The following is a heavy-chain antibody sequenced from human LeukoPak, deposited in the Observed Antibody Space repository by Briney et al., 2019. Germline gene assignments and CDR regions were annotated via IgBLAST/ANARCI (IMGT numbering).Heavy chain of an antibody. V-gene: IGHV1-69*04. J-gene: IGHJ4*02. Sequence: SVKVSCKASGGTFSSYAISWVRQAPGQGLEWMGRIIPILGIANYAQKFQGRVTITADKSTSTAYMELSSLRSEDTAVYYCARSSGSYHYDYWGQGTLVTVSS. D-gene: IGHD1-26*01. CDR3: ARSSGSYHYDY. CDR2: IIPILGIA. CDR1: GGTFSSYA.